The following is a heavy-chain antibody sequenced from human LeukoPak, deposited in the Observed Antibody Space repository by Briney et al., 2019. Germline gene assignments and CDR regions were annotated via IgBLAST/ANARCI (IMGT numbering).Heavy chain of an antibody. J-gene: IGHJ4*02. CDR3: ARHGSGRKYFDPLDY. Sequence: PGGSLRLSCAAAGFSFNEYAMHWVRQAPGKGLEWVAVIWRDGSNKYYADSVKGRFTVTRDNPKNTLNLQMDSLRVEDTAVYYCARHGSGRKYFDPLDYWGQGTLVTVSS. CDR2: IWRDGSNK. D-gene: IGHD1-26*01. V-gene: IGHV3-33*08. CDR1: GFSFNEYA.